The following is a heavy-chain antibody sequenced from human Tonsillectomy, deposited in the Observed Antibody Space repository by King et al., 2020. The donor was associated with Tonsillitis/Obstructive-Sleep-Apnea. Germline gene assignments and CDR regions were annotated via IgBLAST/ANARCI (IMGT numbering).Heavy chain of an antibody. J-gene: IGHJ4*02. CDR1: GGSFSAYH. CDR2: INHSGST. V-gene: IGHV4-34*01. D-gene: IGHD2-15*01. CDR3: ASSRPVGYCSGGSCYAEAK. Sequence: VQLQQWGAGLLKPSETLSLTCAVFGGSFSAYHWSWIRQPPGKGLEWIGEINHSGSTNYNPSLKSRVTISVDTSKNQFSLTLSSMTAADTAVYYCASSRPVGYCSGGSCYAEAKWGQGTLVTVSS.